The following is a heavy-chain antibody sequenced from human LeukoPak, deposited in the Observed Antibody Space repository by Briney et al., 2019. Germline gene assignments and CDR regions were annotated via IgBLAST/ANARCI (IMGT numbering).Heavy chain of an antibody. CDR2: IRSKAYGGTT. Sequence: PGGSLRLSCTASGFTFGDYAMSWVRQAPGEGLEWVGFIRSKAYGGTTEYAASVKGRFTISRDDSKSIAYLQMNSLKTEDTAVYYCTRDDPPQYSSSWYAWYYYYGMDVWGQGTTVTVSS. V-gene: IGHV3-49*04. J-gene: IGHJ6*02. D-gene: IGHD6-13*01. CDR3: TRDDPPQYSSSWYAWYYYYGMDV. CDR1: GFTFGDYA.